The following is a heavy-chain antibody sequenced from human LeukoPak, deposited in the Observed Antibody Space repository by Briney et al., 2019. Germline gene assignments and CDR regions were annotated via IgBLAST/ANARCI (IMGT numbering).Heavy chain of an antibody. CDR3: ARVGSSFDY. J-gene: IGHJ4*02. V-gene: IGHV3-48*03. CDR1: GFTFSSYE. CDR2: ISSSGSTI. D-gene: IGHD6-6*01. Sequence: GGSLRLSCGASGFTFSSYEMNWVRQAPGKGLEWVSYISSSGSTIYYADSVKGRFTISRDNAKNSLYLQMNSLRAEDMAVYYCARVGSSFDYWGQGTLVTVSS.